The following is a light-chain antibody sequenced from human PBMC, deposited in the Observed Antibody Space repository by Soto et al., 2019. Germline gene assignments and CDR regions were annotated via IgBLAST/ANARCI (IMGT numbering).Light chain of an antibody. V-gene: IGKV3-15*01. CDR3: QQYNNWPPCT. Sequence: EIVMTQSPATLSVSPGERATLSCRASQSVSSNLAWYQQKPGQAPRLLIYGASTRANGIPARFSGSGSGTEFTLTISSLQSEDFAVYYCQQYNNWPPCTFGQGTQVEIK. J-gene: IGKJ1*01. CDR2: GAS. CDR1: QSVSSN.